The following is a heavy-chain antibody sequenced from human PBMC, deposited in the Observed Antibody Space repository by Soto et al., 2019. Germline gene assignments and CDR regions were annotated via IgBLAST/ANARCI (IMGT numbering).Heavy chain of an antibody. J-gene: IGHJ5*02. V-gene: IGHV1-18*01. CDR3: ASLNYDILTGYSLHRPRGWFDP. CDR2: ISAYNGNT. Sequence: ASVKVSCKASGYTFTSYGISWVRQAPGQGLEWMGWISAYNGNTNYAQKLQGRVTMTTDTSTSTAYMELRSLRSDDTAVYYCASLNYDILTGYSLHRPRGWFDPWGQGTLVTVSS. D-gene: IGHD3-9*01. CDR1: GYTFTSYG.